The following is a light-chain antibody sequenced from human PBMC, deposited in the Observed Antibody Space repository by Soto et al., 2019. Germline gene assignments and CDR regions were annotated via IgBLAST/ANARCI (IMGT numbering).Light chain of an antibody. CDR2: RNN. CDR1: TSSIGRNY. V-gene: IGLV1-47*01. J-gene: IGLJ1*01. CDR3: AAWDDILSGLYV. Sequence: QSVLTQPPSASGTPGQRVTISCSGGTSSIGRNYVYWYQQLPGTAPKLVIYRNNQRPSGVPDRFSGSKSGTSASLAIRGLRSEDEADYYCAAWDDILSGLYVFGTGTKLTVL.